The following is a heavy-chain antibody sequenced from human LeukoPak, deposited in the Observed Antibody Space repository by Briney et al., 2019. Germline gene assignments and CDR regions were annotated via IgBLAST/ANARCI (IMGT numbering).Heavy chain of an antibody. CDR2: LSGTGEST. V-gene: IGHV3-23*01. D-gene: IGHD6-19*01. CDR1: GFNFDIYA. J-gene: IGHJ4*02. CDR3: ASSSSGWYNYDY. Sequence: PGGSLRLSCAASGFNFDIYAMTWVRQAPGRGLEWVSSLSGTGESTSYADSVKGRFIISRDNSRNTLYLQMNSLRVEDTAVYYCASSSSGWYNYDYWGQGTLVTVSS.